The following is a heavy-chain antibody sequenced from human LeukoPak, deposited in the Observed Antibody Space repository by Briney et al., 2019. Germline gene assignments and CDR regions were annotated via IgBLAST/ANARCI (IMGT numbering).Heavy chain of an antibody. Sequence: PGGSLRLSCAASGFTFSSYEMNWVRQAPGKGLEWVSSISSSSSYIYYADSVKGRFTISRDNAKNSLYLQMNSLRAEDTAVYYCARAPRGILRARNYFDYWGQGTLVTVSS. CDR2: ISSSSSYI. J-gene: IGHJ4*02. CDR1: GFTFSSYE. CDR3: ARAPRGILRARNYFDY. V-gene: IGHV3-21*01. D-gene: IGHD1-26*01.